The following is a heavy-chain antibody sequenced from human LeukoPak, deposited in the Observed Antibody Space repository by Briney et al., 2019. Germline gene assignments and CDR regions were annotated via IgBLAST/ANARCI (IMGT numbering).Heavy chain of an antibody. CDR2: INHSGST. J-gene: IGHJ4*02. V-gene: IGHV4-34*01. CDR3: ARGRPIPWGTPFDY. D-gene: IGHD3-16*01. Sequence: SATLSLTCAVYGGSFSGYYWSWIRQPPGKGLEWIGEINHSGSTNYNPSLKSRVTISVDTSKNQFSLKLSSVTAADTAVYYCARGRPIPWGTPFDYWGQGTLVTVSS. CDR1: GGSFSGYY.